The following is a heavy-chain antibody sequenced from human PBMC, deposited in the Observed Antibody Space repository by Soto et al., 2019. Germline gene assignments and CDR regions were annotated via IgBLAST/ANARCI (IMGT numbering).Heavy chain of an antibody. CDR2: IYYSGST. CDR3: ARRYGGNLDY. V-gene: IGHV4-59*08. CDR1: GGSISSYY. D-gene: IGHD1-1*01. J-gene: IGHJ4*02. Sequence: QVQLQESGPGLVKPSETLSLTCTVSGGSISSYYWSWIRQPPGKGLEWIGYIYYSGSTNYNPSLKRGVTIAVDTSKNQFSLKLSSATAADTAVYYCARRYGGNLDYWGQGTLVTVSS.